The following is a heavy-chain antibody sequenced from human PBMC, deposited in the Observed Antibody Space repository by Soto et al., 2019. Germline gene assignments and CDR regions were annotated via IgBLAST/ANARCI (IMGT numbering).Heavy chain of an antibody. J-gene: IGHJ4*02. Sequence: PGGSLRLSCAASGFTFSSYEMNWVRQAPGKGLEWVSYISSSGRTIYYADSVKGRFTISRDNAKNSLYLQMNSLRAEDTAVYYSPRSGYNSNDGARGYFDYWGQGTLVTVSS. D-gene: IGHD1-20*01. CDR3: PRSGYNSNDGARGYFDY. CDR2: ISSSGRTI. CDR1: GFTFSSYE. V-gene: IGHV3-48*03.